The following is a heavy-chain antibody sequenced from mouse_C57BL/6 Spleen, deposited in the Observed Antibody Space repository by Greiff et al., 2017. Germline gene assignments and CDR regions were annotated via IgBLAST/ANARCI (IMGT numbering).Heavy chain of an antibody. D-gene: IGHD1-1*01. CDR1: GYTFTSYG. Sequence: QVQLQQSGAELARPGASVKLSCKASGYTFTSYGISWVKQRTGQGLEWIGEIYPRSGTTYYNEQFKGKATLTADESSSTAYMELRGLTSEDSAVYFGASLLNTTVVPDYWGQGTTLTVSS. V-gene: IGHV1-81*01. J-gene: IGHJ2*01. CDR2: IYPRSGTT. CDR3: ASLLNTTVVPDY.